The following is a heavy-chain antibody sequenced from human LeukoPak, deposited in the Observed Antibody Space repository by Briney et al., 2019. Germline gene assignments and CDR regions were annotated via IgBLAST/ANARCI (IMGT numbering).Heavy chain of an antibody. CDR3: ARVAKQQLVPYYYYYYYYMDV. D-gene: IGHD6-13*01. J-gene: IGHJ6*03. Sequence: PSETLSLTCTVSGGSISSGSYYWSWIRQPAGKGLEWIGRIYTSGSTNYNPSLKSRVTISVDTSKNQFSLKLSSVTAADTAVYYCARVAKQQLVPYYYYYYYYMDVWGKGTTVTVSS. CDR2: IYTSGST. CDR1: GGSISSGSYY. V-gene: IGHV4-61*02.